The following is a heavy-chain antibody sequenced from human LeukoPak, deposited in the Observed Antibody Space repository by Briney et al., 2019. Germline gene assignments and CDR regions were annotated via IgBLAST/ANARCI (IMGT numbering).Heavy chain of an antibody. CDR1: GGSISSSNYF. CDR2: IYYSGST. CDR3: AESGYSYGSPFFDY. Sequence: SETLSLTCTVSGGSISSSNYFWGWIRQPPGKGLEWIGSIYYSGSTYYNPSLKSRVTISVDTSKNQFSLKLSSVTAADTAVYYCAESGYSYGSPFFDYWGQGTLVTVSS. V-gene: IGHV4-39*01. J-gene: IGHJ4*02. D-gene: IGHD5-18*01.